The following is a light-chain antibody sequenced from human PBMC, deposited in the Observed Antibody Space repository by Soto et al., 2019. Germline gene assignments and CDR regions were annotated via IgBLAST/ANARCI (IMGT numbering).Light chain of an antibody. J-gene: IGKJ3*01. CDR3: QLYGSSPDT. CDR1: QSVSSGY. V-gene: IGKV3-20*01. CDR2: GAS. Sequence: EIVLTQSPGTLSLSPGERATLSCRASQSVSSGYLAWYQQKPCQAPRLLIYGASSRATGSLDRFSGSGSGTDFTFTISRLELEDFAVYYCQLYGSSPDTFGPGNKVDIK.